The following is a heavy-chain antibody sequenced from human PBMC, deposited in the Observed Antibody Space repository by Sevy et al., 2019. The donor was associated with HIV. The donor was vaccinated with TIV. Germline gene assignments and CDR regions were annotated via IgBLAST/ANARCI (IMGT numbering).Heavy chain of an antibody. Sequence: GGSLRLSCAASGFTFSSYNMNWVRQAPGKGLEWVSSISGLSNYIYYADSMKGRFTISRDNAKNTLNLPMNSLRGDDTAVYFCARGPPDGSYDYFDSWGQGILVTVSS. J-gene: IGHJ4*02. CDR2: ISGLSNYI. CDR1: GFTFSSYN. V-gene: IGHV3-21*06. CDR3: ARGPPDGSYDYFDS. D-gene: IGHD3-10*01.